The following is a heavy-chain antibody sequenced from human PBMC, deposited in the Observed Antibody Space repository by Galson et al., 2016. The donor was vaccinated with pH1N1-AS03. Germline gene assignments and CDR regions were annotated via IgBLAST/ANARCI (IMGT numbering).Heavy chain of an antibody. CDR3: AKSYRYYDSSAYFSEAFDI. D-gene: IGHD3-22*01. Sequence: SLRLSCAASGFTFSTYAMSWVRQAPGKGLEWVSAISGSGGSTYYADSVQGRFTISRDNSKNTLYLQMNSLSAEDTTVYNCAKSYRYYDSSAYFSEAFDIWGQGTMVTVSS. J-gene: IGHJ3*02. CDR1: GFTFSTYA. V-gene: IGHV3-23*01. CDR2: ISGSGGST.